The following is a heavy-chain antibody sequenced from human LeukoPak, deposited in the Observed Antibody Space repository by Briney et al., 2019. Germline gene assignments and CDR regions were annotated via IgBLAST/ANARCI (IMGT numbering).Heavy chain of an antibody. CDR3: ARDSFGTGSN. D-gene: IGHD3-16*01. CDR2: IKQDGSEK. J-gene: IGHJ4*02. V-gene: IGHV3-7*03. CDR1: GLTFSNYW. Sequence: GGSLRLSCAASGLTFSNYWMDWVRQAPGKGLEWVANIKQDGSEKNYVDSVKGRFIISGDNAKNSLYLQMNTLRADDTAVYYCARDSFGTGSNWGQGTLVTVSS.